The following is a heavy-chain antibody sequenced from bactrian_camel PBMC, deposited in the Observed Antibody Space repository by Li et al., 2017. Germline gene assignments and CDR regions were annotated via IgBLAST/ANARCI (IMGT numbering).Heavy chain of an antibody. V-gene: IGHV3S40*01. CDR3: TADPSESGLGPGGALDA. CDR1: GFTFSSYA. Sequence: VQLVESGGGLVQPGGSLRLSCAASGFTFSSYAMSWVRQAPGKGLEWVSVISSGGGSTDYADSVKGRFTISRDNAKNTLYMQMNSLKTEDTAVYYCTADPSESGLGPGGALDAWGQGTQVTVS. D-gene: IGHD5*01. J-gene: IGHJ3*01. CDR2: ISSGGGST.